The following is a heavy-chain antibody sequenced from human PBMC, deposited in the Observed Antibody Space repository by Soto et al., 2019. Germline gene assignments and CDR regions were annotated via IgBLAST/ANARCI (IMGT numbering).Heavy chain of an antibody. CDR3: ARDAIENYYYYYGMDV. V-gene: IGHV3-66*01. D-gene: IGHD3-22*01. J-gene: IGHJ6*02. CDR2: IYSGGST. CDR1: GFTVSSNY. Sequence: EVQLVESGGGLVQPGGSLRLSCAAPGFTVSSNYMSWVRQAPGKGLEWVSVIYSGGSTYYADSVKGRFTISRDNSKNTLYLQMNSLRAEDTAVYYCARDAIENYYYYYGMDVWGQGTTVTVSS.